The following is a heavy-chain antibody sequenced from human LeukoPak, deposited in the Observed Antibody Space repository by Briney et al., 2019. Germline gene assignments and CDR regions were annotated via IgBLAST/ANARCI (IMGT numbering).Heavy chain of an antibody. CDR2: IYYSGST. D-gene: IGHD3-3*01. Sequence: SETLSLTCTVSGGSISSSSYYWGWIRQPPGKGLEWIGSIYYSGSTYYNPSLKSRVTISVDTSKNQFSLKLSSVTAADTAVYYCARGRPTYDFWSGLSRYGMDVWGQGTTVTVSS. CDR3: ARGRPTYDFWSGLSRYGMDV. J-gene: IGHJ6*02. CDR1: GGSISSSSYY. V-gene: IGHV4-39*01.